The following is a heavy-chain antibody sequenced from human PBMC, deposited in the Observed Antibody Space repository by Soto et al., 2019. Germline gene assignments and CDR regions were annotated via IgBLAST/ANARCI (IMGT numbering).Heavy chain of an antibody. CDR2: INSGGST. CDR1: GFTVSSNY. J-gene: IGHJ4*02. Sequence: GGSLRLSCAASGFTVSSNYMSWVRQAPGKGLEWVSVINSGGSTYYADSVKGRFTISRDNSKNTLYLQMNSLRAEDTAVYYCARELVTLYYYDSSGYSNGFDYWGQGTLVTVS. V-gene: IGHV3-66*01. CDR3: ARELVTLYYYDSSGYSNGFDY. D-gene: IGHD3-22*01.